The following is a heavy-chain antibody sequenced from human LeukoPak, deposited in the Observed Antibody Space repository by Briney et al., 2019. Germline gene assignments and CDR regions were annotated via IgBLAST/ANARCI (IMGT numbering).Heavy chain of an antibody. J-gene: IGHJ6*03. D-gene: IGHD3-9*01. CDR1: GFIFSDYD. CDR2: IRHDGSIM. Sequence: PGGSLRLSCSGSGFIFSDYDMSWIRQAPGKGLEWISDIRHDGSIMFYEDSVKGRFTISRDNAKNSLFLQMDSLRAEDTAVYYCARVDTSLEYDILTGDLTYYFHYMDVWGKGTSVTVSS. CDR3: ARVDTSLEYDILTGDLTYYFHYMDV. V-gene: IGHV3-11*04.